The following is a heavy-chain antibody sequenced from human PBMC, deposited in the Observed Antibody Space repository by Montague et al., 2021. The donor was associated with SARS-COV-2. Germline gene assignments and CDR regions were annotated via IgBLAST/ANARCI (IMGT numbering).Heavy chain of an antibody. J-gene: IGHJ3*02. V-gene: IGHV3-30*04. CDR2: ISSDGGVN. CDR1: GFNFNSYP. D-gene: IGHD1/OR15-1a*01. Sequence: SLSLSLAASGFNFNSYPMHWVRQTPGKGLEWVAVISSDGGVNYSADSVKGRFTISRDNSKNTLFLEMHSLRAEDTAVYYCARDSEQLPPGAFDIWGQGTVVTVSS. CDR3: ARDSEQLPPGAFDI.